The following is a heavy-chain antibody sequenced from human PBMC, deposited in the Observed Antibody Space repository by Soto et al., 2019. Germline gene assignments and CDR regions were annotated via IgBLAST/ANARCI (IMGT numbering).Heavy chain of an antibody. CDR2: ISSSSSTI. CDR3: ARDWGPLCGGDCYPNQWMYFDL. D-gene: IGHD2-21*02. Sequence: EVQLVESGGGLVQPGGSLRLSCAASGFTFSSYSMNWVRQAPGKGLEWVSYISSSSSTIYYADSVKGRFTISRDNAKNSLYLQMNSLRDEDTAVYYCARDWGPLCGGDCYPNQWMYFDLWGRGTLVTVSS. CDR1: GFTFSSYS. J-gene: IGHJ2*01. V-gene: IGHV3-48*02.